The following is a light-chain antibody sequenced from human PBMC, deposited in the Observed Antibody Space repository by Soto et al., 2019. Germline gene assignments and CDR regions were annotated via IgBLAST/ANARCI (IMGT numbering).Light chain of an antibody. Sequence: EVVMSQSPSTLSVSPGERATLSCRASRSVSNNLVWYQQKPGQAPRLLIYGASTRVPGIPARFSGSGSGTEFTLTISGLQSEDFAVYYCQQYNDWPPLTFGGGTKVDIK. CDR2: GAS. J-gene: IGKJ4*01. CDR1: RSVSNN. CDR3: QQYNDWPPLT. V-gene: IGKV3-15*01.